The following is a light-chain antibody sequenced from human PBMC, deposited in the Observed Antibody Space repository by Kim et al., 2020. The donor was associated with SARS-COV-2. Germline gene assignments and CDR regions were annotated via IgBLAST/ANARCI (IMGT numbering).Light chain of an antibody. CDR3: QQYGSSPPT. CDR2: GAS. V-gene: IGKV3-20*01. Sequence: SPWERATLSCRASQSVSSSYLAWYQQKPGQAPRLLIYGASSRATGIPDRFSGSGSGTDFTLTISRLEPEDFAVYYCQQYGSSPPTFGQGTKVEIK. J-gene: IGKJ1*01. CDR1: QSVSSSY.